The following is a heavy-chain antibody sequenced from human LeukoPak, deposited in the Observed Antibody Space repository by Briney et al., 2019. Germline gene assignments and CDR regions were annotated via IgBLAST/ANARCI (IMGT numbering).Heavy chain of an antibody. CDR1: GFTVSSNH. D-gene: IGHD1-26*01. Sequence: GGSLRLSCAASGFTVSSNHMNWVRQAPGKGLEWVSIIYYGGNTFYADSVKGRFTNSRDNSKNTLYLQINSLRAEDTAVYYCAALSGVGVKIGFDHWGQGALVVVSS. CDR3: AALSGVGVKIGFDH. J-gene: IGHJ4*02. CDR2: IYYGGNT. V-gene: IGHV3-66*01.